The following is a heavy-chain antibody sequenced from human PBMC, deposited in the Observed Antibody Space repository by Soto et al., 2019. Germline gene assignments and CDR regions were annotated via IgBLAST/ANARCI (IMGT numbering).Heavy chain of an antibody. Sequence: ASVKVSCKASGGTFSSYAISWVRQAPGQGLEWMGGIIPIFGTANYAQKFQGRVTITADESTSTAYMELSSLGSEDTAVYYCARRPYYYDSSAYWFDPWGQGTLVTVS. CDR2: IIPIFGTA. V-gene: IGHV1-69*13. D-gene: IGHD3-22*01. J-gene: IGHJ5*02. CDR3: ARRPYYYDSSAYWFDP. CDR1: GGTFSSYA.